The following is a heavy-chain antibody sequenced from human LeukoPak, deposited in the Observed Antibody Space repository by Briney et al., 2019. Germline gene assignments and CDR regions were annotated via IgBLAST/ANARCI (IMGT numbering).Heavy chain of an antibody. CDR2: ISSSSSSRI. Sequence: GGSLRLSCAASGFTFSSHTMNWVRQAPGKGLEWVSYISSSSSSRIYYAGSVKGRFTISRDNAKNSLYLQMNSLRDEDTAVYYCARGLIYCGGDCYRAFDIWGQGTMVTVSS. D-gene: IGHD2-21*02. V-gene: IGHV3-48*02. CDR3: ARGLIYCGGDCYRAFDI. J-gene: IGHJ3*02. CDR1: GFTFSSHT.